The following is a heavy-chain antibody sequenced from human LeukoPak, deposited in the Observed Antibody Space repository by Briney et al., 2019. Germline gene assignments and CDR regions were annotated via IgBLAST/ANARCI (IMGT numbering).Heavy chain of an antibody. V-gene: IGHV3-23*01. Sequence: PGGSLRLSCAASGFTFSSFGMSWVRQAPGKGLEWISGISGSGSTTYYADSVKGRFTISRDNSKNTLYLQMNSLRAEDTAVYYCAKDAWKRFDYWGHGTLVTVSS. CDR3: AKDAWKRFDY. D-gene: IGHD1-1*01. CDR1: GFTFSSFG. CDR2: ISGSGSTT. J-gene: IGHJ4*01.